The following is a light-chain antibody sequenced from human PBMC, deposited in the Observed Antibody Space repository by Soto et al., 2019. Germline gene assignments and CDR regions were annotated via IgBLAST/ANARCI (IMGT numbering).Light chain of an antibody. J-gene: IGKJ5*01. CDR2: AAS. Sequence: DIQMTQSPSSLSASVGDRVTITCRASQSISSYLNWYQQKPGQAPKLLIYAASSLQSGVPSRFSGSGSGTDVTLTISSLQPEDFATYYCQQSYSTPQSTFGQGTRLEIK. V-gene: IGKV1-39*01. CDR1: QSISSY. CDR3: QQSYSTPQST.